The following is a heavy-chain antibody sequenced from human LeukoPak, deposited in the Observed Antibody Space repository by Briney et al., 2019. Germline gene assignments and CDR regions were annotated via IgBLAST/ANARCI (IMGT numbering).Heavy chain of an antibody. Sequence: PGGSLRLSCAASGFTLSTYWMSWVRQAPGKGLEWIGEIYHSGSTNYNPSLKSRVTISVDKSKNQFSLKLSSVTAADTAVYYCARASGLLDYWGQGTLVTVSS. V-gene: IGHV4-4*02. D-gene: IGHD3-22*01. J-gene: IGHJ4*02. CDR3: ARASGLLDY. CDR1: GFTLSTYW. CDR2: IYHSGST.